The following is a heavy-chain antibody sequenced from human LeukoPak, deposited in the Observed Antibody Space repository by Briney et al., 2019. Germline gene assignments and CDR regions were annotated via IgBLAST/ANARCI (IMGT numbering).Heavy chain of an antibody. CDR3: PRQSYASGWNPFDY. V-gene: IGHV3-23*01. CDR2: ISGGGITT. D-gene: IGHD6-19*01. CDR1: GFTFSNYA. Sequence: GGSLRLSCAASGFTFSNYAMCWVRQAPGKGLEWVSSISGGGITTYYADSAKGRFTISRDNSKNTMFQQMNSLRADDTAVYYCPRQSYASGWNPFDYWGQGILVTVSS. J-gene: IGHJ4*02.